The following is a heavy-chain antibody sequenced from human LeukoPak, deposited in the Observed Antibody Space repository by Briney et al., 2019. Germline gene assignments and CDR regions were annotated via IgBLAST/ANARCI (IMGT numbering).Heavy chain of an antibody. CDR3: ARDQVGTVTTDY. Sequence: ASVKVSCKASGYTFTGYYMHWVRQAPGQGLEWMGWINPNSGGTNYAQKLQGRVTMTTDTSTSTAYMELRSLRSDDTAVYYCARDQVGTVTTDYWGQGTLVTVSS. V-gene: IGHV1-2*02. CDR2: INPNSGGT. D-gene: IGHD4-17*01. CDR1: GYTFTGYY. J-gene: IGHJ4*02.